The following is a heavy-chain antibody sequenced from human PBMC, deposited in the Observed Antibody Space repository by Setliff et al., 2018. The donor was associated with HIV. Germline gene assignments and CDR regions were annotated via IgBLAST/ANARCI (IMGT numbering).Heavy chain of an antibody. D-gene: IGHD6-13*01. CDR1: GFTFRNHW. CDR3: GRDVHDAAADN. Sequence: GVLRLSCAASGFTFRNHWMTWVRQAPGKGLEWVANINPDGSQKFYAVSVKGRFTISRDNTKNSLSLQMKNMRVDDTALYYCGRDVHDAAADNWGRGTLVTVSS. CDR2: INPDGSQK. V-gene: IGHV3-7*01. J-gene: IGHJ4*02.